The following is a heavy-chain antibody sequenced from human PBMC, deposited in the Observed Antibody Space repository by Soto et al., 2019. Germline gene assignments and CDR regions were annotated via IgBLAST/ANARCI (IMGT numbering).Heavy chain of an antibody. CDR3: ARVIAAADFDY. V-gene: IGHV3-11*05. J-gene: IGHJ4*02. CDR2: ISSSSSYT. D-gene: IGHD6-13*01. Sequence: GGSLRLSCAASGFTFSDYYMSWIRQAPGKGLEWVSYISSSSSYTNYADSVKGRFTISRDNAKNSLYLQMNSLRAEDTAVYYCARVIAAADFDYWGQGTLVTSPQ. CDR1: GFTFSDYY.